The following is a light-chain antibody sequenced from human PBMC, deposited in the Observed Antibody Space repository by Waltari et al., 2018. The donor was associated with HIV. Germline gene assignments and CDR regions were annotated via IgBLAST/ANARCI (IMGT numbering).Light chain of an antibody. V-gene: IGLV2-14*01. CDR2: EVS. Sequence: QSALTQPASVSGSPGQSITISCTGTSSDVGGYNYVSWYQQHPGKAPKHWISEVSNRPSGISTRFSGSKSGNTASLTISGLQTEDEADYYCSAYTTSTTPVLFGGGTKLTVV. CDR1: SSDVGGYNY. CDR3: SAYTTSTTPVL. J-gene: IGLJ2*01.